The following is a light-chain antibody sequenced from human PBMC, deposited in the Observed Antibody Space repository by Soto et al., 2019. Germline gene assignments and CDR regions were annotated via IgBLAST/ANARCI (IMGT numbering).Light chain of an antibody. CDR2: DAS. V-gene: IGKV1-33*01. Sequence: DIQLAKSPSFLSSSVGGRVSITCRASQGISSYLAWYQRKPGKAPKLLIHDASILQTGVPSRFSGGGSGTDFTFTITSLQPEDIAPYYCQQYDILLITFGGGGNADIK. CDR3: QQYDILLIT. CDR1: QGISSY. J-gene: IGKJ3*01.